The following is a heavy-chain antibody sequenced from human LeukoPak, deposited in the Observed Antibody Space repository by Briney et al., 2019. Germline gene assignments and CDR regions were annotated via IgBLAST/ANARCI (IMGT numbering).Heavy chain of an antibody. CDR1: RFTFSSYT. CDR2: ISYDGSSK. V-gene: IGHV3-30*04. CDR3: ARESLGGSWFDY. J-gene: IGHJ4*02. D-gene: IGHD6-13*01. Sequence: PGGSLRLSCAASRFTFSSYTMHWVRQAPGKGLEGVAIISYDGSSKYYADSVKGRFTLSRDNSKNMLYLQMNSLRADDTAVYYCARESLGGSWFDYWGQGTLVTVSS.